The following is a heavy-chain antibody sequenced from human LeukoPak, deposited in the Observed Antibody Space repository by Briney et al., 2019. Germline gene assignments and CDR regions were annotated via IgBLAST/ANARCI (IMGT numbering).Heavy chain of an antibody. D-gene: IGHD2-2*01. J-gene: IGHJ5*02. CDR2: ISWNSGSI. CDR3: AKDTRYARGFDP. CDR1: GFTFDDYA. V-gene: IGHV3-9*01. Sequence: PGRSLRLSCAASGFTFDDYAMHWVRHAPGKGLEWVSGISWNSGSIGYADSVKGRFTISRDNAKNSLYLQMNSLRAEDTALYYCAKDTRYARGFDPWGQGTLVTVSS.